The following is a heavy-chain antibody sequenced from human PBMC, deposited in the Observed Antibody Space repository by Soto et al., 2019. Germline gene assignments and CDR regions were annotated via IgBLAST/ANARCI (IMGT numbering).Heavy chain of an antibody. Sequence: ASVKVSCRASGYTFTGYYMHWVRQAPGQGLEWMGWINPNSGGTNYAQKFQGWVTMTRDTSISTAYMELSRLRSDDTAVYYCARGPVAAVCTFDGFGDYGKHGWVQGTMVTVSS. D-gene: IGHD6-13*01. CDR3: ARGPVAAVCTFDGFGDYGKHG. V-gene: IGHV1-2*04. J-gene: IGHJ6*02. CDR2: INPNSGGT. CDR1: GYTFTGYY.